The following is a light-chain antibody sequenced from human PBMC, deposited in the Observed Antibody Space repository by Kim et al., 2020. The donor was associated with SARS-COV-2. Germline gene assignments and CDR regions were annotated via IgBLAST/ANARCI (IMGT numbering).Light chain of an antibody. CDR3: YSAADNNWV. J-gene: IGLJ3*02. CDR1: DMQKKKY. CDR2: KDS. Sequence: VSKGQEGGIPYYAYDMQKKKYTWWFQKKPGQAPVLVIYKDSERPSGIPERFSGSSSGTTVTLTISGAQVEDEADYYCYSAADNNWVFGGGTQLTVL. V-gene: IGLV3-27*01.